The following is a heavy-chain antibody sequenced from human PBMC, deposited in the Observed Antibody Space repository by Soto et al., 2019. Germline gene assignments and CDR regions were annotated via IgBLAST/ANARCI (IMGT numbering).Heavy chain of an antibody. CDR2: IWYDGSNK. V-gene: IGHV3-33*01. D-gene: IGHD1-20*01. J-gene: IGHJ4*02. Sequence: GGSLILSCAASGFTFSSYCMHWVRQAPGKGLEWVAVIWYDGSNKYYADSVKGRFTISRDNSKNTLYLQMNSLRAEDTAVYYCARDRGISTPFDYWGQGTLVTVSS. CDR3: ARDRGISTPFDY. CDR1: GFTFSSYC.